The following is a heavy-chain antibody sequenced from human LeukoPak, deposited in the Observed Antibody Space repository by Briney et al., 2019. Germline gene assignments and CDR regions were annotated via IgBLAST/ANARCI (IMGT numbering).Heavy chain of an antibody. Sequence: RPSETLSLTCTVSGGSINIYSWSWIRQPAGKGLEWIGRIYTSGSTKYNPSLKSRVTISVDMSKNQFSLKLNSMTAADTAVYYCARVVPDGQSDYWGQGTLVTVSS. CDR3: ARVVPDGQSDY. CDR1: GGSINIYS. D-gene: IGHD5-24*01. V-gene: IGHV4-4*07. J-gene: IGHJ4*02. CDR2: IYTSGST.